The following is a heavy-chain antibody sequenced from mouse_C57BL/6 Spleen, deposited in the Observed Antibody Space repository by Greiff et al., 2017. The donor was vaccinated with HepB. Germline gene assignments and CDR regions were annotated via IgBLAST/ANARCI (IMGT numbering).Heavy chain of an antibody. CDR2: ISSGSSTI. Sequence: EVNVVESGGGLVKPGGSLKLSCAASGFTFSDYGMHWVRQAPEKGLEWVAYISSGSSTIYYADTVKGRFTISRDNAKNTLFLQMTSLRSEDTAMYYCARPPRFGDYGRSYAMDYWGQGTSVTVSS. CDR3: ARPPRFGDYGRSYAMDY. D-gene: IGHD2-13*01. V-gene: IGHV5-17*01. J-gene: IGHJ4*01. CDR1: GFTFSDYG.